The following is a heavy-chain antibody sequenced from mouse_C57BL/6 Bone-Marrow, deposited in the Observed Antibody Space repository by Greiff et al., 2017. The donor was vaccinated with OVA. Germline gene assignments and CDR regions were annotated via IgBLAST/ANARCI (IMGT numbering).Heavy chain of an antibody. D-gene: IGHD1-1*01. Sequence: QVQLQQPGAELVMPGASVKLSCKASGYTFTSYWMHWVKQRPGQGLEWIGEFDPSDSYTNYNQKFKGKSTLTVDKSSSTAYMQLSSLTSEDSAVYYCAREVYYYGYYAMDYWGQGTSVTVSS. CDR2: FDPSDSYT. CDR3: AREVYYYGYYAMDY. V-gene: IGHV1-69*01. CDR1: GYTFTSYW. J-gene: IGHJ4*01.